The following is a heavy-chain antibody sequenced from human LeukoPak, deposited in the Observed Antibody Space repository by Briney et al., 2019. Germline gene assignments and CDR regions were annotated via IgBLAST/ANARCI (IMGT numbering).Heavy chain of an antibody. Sequence: GGSLRLSCAASGFMFSSYWMGWVRQAPGKGLEWVANINQDGSEKYYVDSVTGRFTISRDNSKNSLCLEMNSLRAEDTAVYYCARPSYASGSFFDYWGQGTLVTVSS. V-gene: IGHV3-7*05. CDR2: INQDGSEK. D-gene: IGHD3-10*01. J-gene: IGHJ4*02. CDR3: ARPSYASGSFFDY. CDR1: GFMFSSYW.